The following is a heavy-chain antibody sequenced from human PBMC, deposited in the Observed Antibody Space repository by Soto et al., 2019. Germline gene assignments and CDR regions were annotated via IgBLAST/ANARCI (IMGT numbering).Heavy chain of an antibody. CDR3: ARESRSSRYDYVWGSYRTPYYYYGMDV. D-gene: IGHD3-16*02. V-gene: IGHV4-34*01. J-gene: IGHJ6*02. Sequence: SETLSLTCAVYGGSFSGYYWSWIRQPPGKGLEWIGEINRSGSTNYNPSLKSRVTISVDTSKNQFSLKLSSVTAADTAVYYCARESRSSRYDYVWGSYRTPYYYYGMDVWGQGTTVTVSS. CDR2: INRSGST. CDR1: GGSFSGYY.